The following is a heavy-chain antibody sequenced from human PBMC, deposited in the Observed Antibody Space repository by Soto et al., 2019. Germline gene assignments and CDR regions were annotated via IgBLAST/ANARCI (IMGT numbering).Heavy chain of an antibody. CDR3: AREKDSTMGPSFDS. CDR1: GFTFSSYG. D-gene: IGHD5-18*01. V-gene: IGHV3-33*08. CDR2: IWYDGSNK. J-gene: IGHJ4*02. Sequence: HPVGSLRLSCAASGFTFSSYGMHWVRQAPGKGLEWVAVIWYDGSNKDYADSVKGRFTISRDNSKNTLYLQINSLRAEDTAVYYCAREKDSTMGPSFDSWGQGTLVTVSS.